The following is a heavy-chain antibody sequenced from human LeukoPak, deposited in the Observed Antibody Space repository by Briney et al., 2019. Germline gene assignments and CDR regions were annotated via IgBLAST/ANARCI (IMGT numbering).Heavy chain of an antibody. J-gene: IGHJ4*02. D-gene: IGHD5-18*01. CDR2: IFSNDEK. CDR3: ARVRGYSYGYVDY. Sequence: SGPVLVKPTETLTLTCTVSGFSLSNARMGVSWIRQPPGKALEWLAHIFSNDEKSYSTSLKGRLTISKDTSKSQVVLTMTNMDPVDTATYYCARVRGYSYGYVDYWGQGTLVTVSS. CDR1: GFSLSNARMG. V-gene: IGHV2-26*01.